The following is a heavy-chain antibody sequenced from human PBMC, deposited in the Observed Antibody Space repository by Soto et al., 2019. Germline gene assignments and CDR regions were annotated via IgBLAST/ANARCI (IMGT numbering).Heavy chain of an antibody. D-gene: IGHD3-3*01. Sequence: QVQLQQWGAGLLKPSETLSLTCAVYGGSFSGYYWSWIRQPPGKGLEWIGEINHSGSTNYNPSLKSRVTIPVDTSNNQFSLKLSSVTASDTAVYYCARENLLRLSWFEVYWFDPWGQGTLVTVSS. J-gene: IGHJ5*02. CDR3: ARENLLRLSWFEVYWFDP. V-gene: IGHV4-34*01. CDR2: INHSGST. CDR1: GGSFSGYY.